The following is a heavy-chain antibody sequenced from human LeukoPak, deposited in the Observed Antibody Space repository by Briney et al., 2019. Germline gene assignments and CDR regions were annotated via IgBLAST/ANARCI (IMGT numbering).Heavy chain of an antibody. J-gene: IGHJ4*02. CDR3: AKAPVTTCRGAFCYPFDY. V-gene: IGHV3-23*01. D-gene: IGHD2-15*01. CDR2: ISGSGGSR. Sequence: PGGTLRLSCAGFGFTFSSYGMSWVRQAPGKGLEWVAGISGSGGSRYYADSVKGRFTISRDSSKNTLFLQMNRLRPEDAAVYYCAKAPVTTCRGAFCYPFDYWGLGTLVTVSS. CDR1: GFTFSSYG.